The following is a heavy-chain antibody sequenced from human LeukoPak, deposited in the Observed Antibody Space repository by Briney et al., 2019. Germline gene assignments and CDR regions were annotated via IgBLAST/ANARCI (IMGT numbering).Heavy chain of an antibody. Sequence: GGSLRLSCAASGFTFSSYSMNWVRRAPGKGLEWVSSISSSSSYIYYADSVKGRFTISRDNSKDTLYLQMNSLRAEDTAVYYCAKLLAVTNSYYFNYWGQGTLVTVSS. CDR2: ISSSSSYI. CDR1: GFTFSSYS. J-gene: IGHJ4*02. V-gene: IGHV3-21*04. D-gene: IGHD6-19*01. CDR3: AKLLAVTNSYYFNY.